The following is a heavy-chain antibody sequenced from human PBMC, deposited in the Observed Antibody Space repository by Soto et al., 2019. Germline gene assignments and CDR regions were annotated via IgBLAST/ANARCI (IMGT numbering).Heavy chain of an antibody. CDR2: ISGSGSTT. V-gene: IGHV3-23*01. CDR1: GFTFSRYG. CDR3: AKGQGEYQVLAKYYFDN. D-gene: IGHD2-2*01. Sequence: GGSLRLSCAASGFTFSRYGMNWVRQAPGKGLEWVSAISGSGSTTYYADSVKGRFTISRDNSKHTLYLQMNSLRAEDSALYYCAKGQGEYQVLAKYYFDNWGQGTLVTVSS. J-gene: IGHJ4*02.